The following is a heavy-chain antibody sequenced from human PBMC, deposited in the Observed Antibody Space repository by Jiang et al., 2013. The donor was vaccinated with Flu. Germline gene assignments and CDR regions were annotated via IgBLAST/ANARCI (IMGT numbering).Heavy chain of an antibody. CDR2: INPNSGGT. Sequence: SGAEVKKPGASVKVSCKASGYTFTGYYMHWVRQAPGQGLEWMGWINPNSGGTNYAQKFQGWVTMTRDTSISTAYMELSTLKSDDTAVYYCARVGTMIRGVTVLYGGDFFDYWGQGTLVTVSS. J-gene: IGHJ4*02. D-gene: IGHD3-10*01. CDR3: ARVGTMIRGVTVLYGGDFFDY. CDR1: GYTFTGYY. V-gene: IGHV1-2*04.